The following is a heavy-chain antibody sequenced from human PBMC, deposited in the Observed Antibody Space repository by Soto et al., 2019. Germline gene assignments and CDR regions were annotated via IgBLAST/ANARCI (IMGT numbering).Heavy chain of an antibody. Sequence: QVQLVQSGAEVTKPGASVKVSCKASGYTFTSYDINWVRQATGQGLEWMGWMNPNSGNTGYAQKFRGRVTMTRITSIRTVYRDLSSLRSEDTAVYYCARGRLRVVPDAFDFWGHGTIVTVSS. CDR2: MNPNSGNT. J-gene: IGHJ3*01. CDR1: GYTFTSYD. V-gene: IGHV1-8*01. D-gene: IGHD2-2*01. CDR3: ARGRLRVVPDAFDF.